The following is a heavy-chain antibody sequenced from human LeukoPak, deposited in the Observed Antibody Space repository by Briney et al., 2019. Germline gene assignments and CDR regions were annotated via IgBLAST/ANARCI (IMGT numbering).Heavy chain of an antibody. Sequence: GGSLRLSCAASGFTFSSYNMNWVRQAPGKGLEWVSSITSSNYIYYADSVKGRFTISRDSAKNSLYLQMNSLRAEDTAVYYCASPFYSNYDPFDYWGQGTLVTVSS. CDR1: GFTFSSYN. D-gene: IGHD4-11*01. CDR2: ITSSNYI. J-gene: IGHJ4*02. V-gene: IGHV3-21*01. CDR3: ASPFYSNYDPFDY.